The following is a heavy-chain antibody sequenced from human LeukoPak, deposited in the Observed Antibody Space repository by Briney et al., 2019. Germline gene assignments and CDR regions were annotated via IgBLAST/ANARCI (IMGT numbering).Heavy chain of an antibody. V-gene: IGHV1-58*02. CDR2: IVVGSGNT. CDR3: AVVPAAMMDDAFDI. Sequence: GASVKVSCKASGFTFTSSAMQWVRQARGQRLEWIGWIVVGSGNTNYAQKFQERDTITRDMSTSTAYMELSSLRSEDTAVYYCAVVPAAMMDDAFDIWGQGTMVTVSS. D-gene: IGHD2-2*01. J-gene: IGHJ3*02. CDR1: GFTFTSSA.